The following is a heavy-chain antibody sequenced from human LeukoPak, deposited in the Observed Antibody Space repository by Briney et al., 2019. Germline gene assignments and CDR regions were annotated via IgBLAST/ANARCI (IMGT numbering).Heavy chain of an antibody. Sequence: SVKVSCKASGGTFSSYTISWVRQAPGQGLEWMGRIIPILGIANCAQKFQGRVTTTADKSTSTAYMELSSLRSEDTAVYYCARAYYDSSGYYPVYYYGMDVWGQGTTVTVSS. J-gene: IGHJ6*02. CDR3: ARAYYDSSGYYPVYYYGMDV. D-gene: IGHD3-22*01. V-gene: IGHV1-69*02. CDR1: GGTFSSYT. CDR2: IIPILGIA.